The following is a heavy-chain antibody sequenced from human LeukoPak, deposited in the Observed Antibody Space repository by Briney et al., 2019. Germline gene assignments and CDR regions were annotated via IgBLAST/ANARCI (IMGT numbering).Heavy chain of an antibody. V-gene: IGHV3-21*01. CDR3: ARAEHYYGSGSYYYFDY. J-gene: IGHJ4*02. CDR2: ISSSSSYI. CDR1: GFTFSIPW. D-gene: IGHD3-10*01. Sequence: PGGSLRLSCTGSGFTFSIPWMYWVRQVPGKGLEWVSSISSSSSYIFYADSVKGRFTISRDNAENSLYLQMNSLRGEDTAVYYCARAEHYYGSGSYYYFDYWGQGTLVTVSS.